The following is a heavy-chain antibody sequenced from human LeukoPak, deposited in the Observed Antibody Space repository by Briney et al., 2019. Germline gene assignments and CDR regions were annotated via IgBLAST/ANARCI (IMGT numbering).Heavy chain of an antibody. D-gene: IGHD5-24*01. CDR3: ARGDGYNLYYYYYMDV. J-gene: IGHJ6*03. V-gene: IGHV1-69*05. Sequence: SVKVSCKASGGTFSSYAISWVRQAPGQGLEWMGRIIPIFGTANYAQKFQGRVTITTDESTSTAYIELSSLRSEDTAVYYCARGDGYNLYYYYYMDVWGKGATVTVSS. CDR1: GGTFSSYA. CDR2: IIPIFGTA.